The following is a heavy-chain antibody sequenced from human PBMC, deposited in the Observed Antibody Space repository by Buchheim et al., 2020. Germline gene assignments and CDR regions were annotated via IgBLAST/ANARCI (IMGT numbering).Heavy chain of an antibody. Sequence: QVQLQESGPGLVKPSQTLSLTCVVSGDSISRGGYYWTWIRQAPGKGLEWIGYIYYSGSAYYSPSLKSRVTMSVNTSDDQFSLRLASVTSADTAIYFCARDPGGYGYDSWGQG. V-gene: IGHV4-30-4*07. CDR2: IYYSGSA. J-gene: IGHJ5*01. CDR3: ARDPGGYGYDS. CDR1: GDSISRGGYY. D-gene: IGHD2-15*01.